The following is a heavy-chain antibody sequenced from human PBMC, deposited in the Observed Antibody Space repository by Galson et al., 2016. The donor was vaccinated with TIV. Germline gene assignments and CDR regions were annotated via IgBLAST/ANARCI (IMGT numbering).Heavy chain of an antibody. CDR2: INPAVGLI. CDR3: SSASHLVPTVHHY. Sequence: SVKVSCKASGGTFSSYDISWLRQIPGQGFEWMGRINPAVGLIKYAERFQGRFTITAAYMELSSLRSEDTAVYYCSSASHLVPTVHHYWGQGTLVTVSS. CDR1: GGTFSSYD. D-gene: IGHD3-3*02. J-gene: IGHJ4*02. V-gene: IGHV1-69*04.